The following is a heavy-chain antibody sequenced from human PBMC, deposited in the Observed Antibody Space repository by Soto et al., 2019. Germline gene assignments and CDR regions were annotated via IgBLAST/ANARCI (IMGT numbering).Heavy chain of an antibody. CDR1: AFTFSSYG. Sequence: GQSLRLYCAASAFTFSSYGMHWVRQAPGKGLEWVAAISYDGSNKYQADSVKGRFTISRDNSKNTLYLQMNSLRAEDKAVYYCAKGYYDSSGSYGMDVWGQGTTVTVSS. D-gene: IGHD3-22*01. J-gene: IGHJ6*02. CDR3: AKGYYDSSGSYGMDV. V-gene: IGHV3-30*18. CDR2: ISYDGSNK.